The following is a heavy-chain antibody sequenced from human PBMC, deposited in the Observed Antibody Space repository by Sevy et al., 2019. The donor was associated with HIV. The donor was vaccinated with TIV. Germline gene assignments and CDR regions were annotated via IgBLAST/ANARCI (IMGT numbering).Heavy chain of an antibody. CDR1: GGSISSGSHY. CDR3: ARDFRDSSSYFRCYAMDV. D-gene: IGHD6-13*01. V-gene: IGHV4-61*02. CDR2: IYTSGST. J-gene: IGHJ6*02. Sequence: SETLSLTCTVSGGSISSGSHYWNWIRQPAGKGLEWIGRIYTSGSTNYNPSLKSRVTMSVDTSKNQFSLNLSSVTAADTAVYYCARDFRDSSSYFRCYAMDVWGQGTTVTVSS.